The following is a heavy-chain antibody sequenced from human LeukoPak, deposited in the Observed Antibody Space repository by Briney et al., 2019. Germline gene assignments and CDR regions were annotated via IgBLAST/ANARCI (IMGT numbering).Heavy chain of an antibody. D-gene: IGHD3-10*01. V-gene: IGHV4-34*01. Sequence: SETLSLTCAVSGGSFSVYYWGWLRQPPGKGLEWIGEVSDGGGTDYNPSLKCRVTMSVDTSKNQFSLRLSSVTAADTAVYYCARGRDVGRSRGFIPYGMDVWGQGTTVIVSS. J-gene: IGHJ6*02. CDR1: GGSFSVYY. CDR3: ARGRDVGRSRGFIPYGMDV. CDR2: VSDGGGT.